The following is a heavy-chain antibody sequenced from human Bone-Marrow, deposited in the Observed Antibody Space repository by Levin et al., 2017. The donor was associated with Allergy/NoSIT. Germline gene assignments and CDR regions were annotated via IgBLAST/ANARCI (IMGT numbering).Heavy chain of an antibody. D-gene: IGHD2-15*01. V-gene: IGHV1-58*01. CDR1: GFTFSSSA. CDR2: IVVGSGDR. CDR3: AAGRRYCSGGSCYSGRWYFDL. Sequence: ASVKVSCKASGFTFSSSAVQWVRQTRGQRLEWIGWIVVGSGDRNYAQKFQERVTITRDTSTSTTYMELSSLRSEDTAVYYCAAGRRYCSGGSCYSGRWYFDLWGRGTLVTVSS. J-gene: IGHJ2*01.